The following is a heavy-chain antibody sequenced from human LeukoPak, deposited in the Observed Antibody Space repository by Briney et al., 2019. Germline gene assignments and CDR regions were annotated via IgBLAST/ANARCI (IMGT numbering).Heavy chain of an antibody. CDR1: GFTFSSYN. Sequence: GGSLRLSCAASGFTFSSYNMNWVRQAPGKGLEWVSSISSSSSYIYYADSVKGRFTISGDNAKNSLYLQMNSLRAEDTAVYYCARDKIAAAGTDYYYGMDVWGQGTTATVSS. CDR2: ISSSSSYI. V-gene: IGHV3-21*01. CDR3: ARDKIAAAGTDYYYGMDV. J-gene: IGHJ6*02. D-gene: IGHD6-13*01.